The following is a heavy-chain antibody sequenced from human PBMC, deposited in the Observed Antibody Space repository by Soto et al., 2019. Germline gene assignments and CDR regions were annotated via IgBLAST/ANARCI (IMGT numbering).Heavy chain of an antibody. Sequence: ASVKVSCKASGYTFTSYGISWVRQAPGQGLEWMGWISAYNGNTNYAQKLQGRVTMTTDTSTSTAYMELRSLRSDDTAVYYCARAISDFWSGYNYYYYMDVWGKGTTVTV. J-gene: IGHJ6*03. CDR2: ISAYNGNT. D-gene: IGHD3-3*01. CDR1: GYTFTSYG. V-gene: IGHV1-18*01. CDR3: ARAISDFWSGYNYYYYMDV.